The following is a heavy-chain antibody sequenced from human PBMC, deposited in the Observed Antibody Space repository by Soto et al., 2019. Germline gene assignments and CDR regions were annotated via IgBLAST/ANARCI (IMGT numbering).Heavy chain of an antibody. V-gene: IGHV4-4*07. CDR3: ARAQGVVVPADNWFDH. J-gene: IGHJ5*02. CDR2: IFSSGST. D-gene: IGHD2-15*01. CDR1: GGSITDYS. Sequence: SETLSLTCTVSGGSITDYSWVWIRQPAGKGLEWIGRIFSSGSTNYNPSLKGRITMSLDTSKNQFSLKLNPETATDTAVYFCARAQGVVVPADNWFDHWAQGILVTVSS.